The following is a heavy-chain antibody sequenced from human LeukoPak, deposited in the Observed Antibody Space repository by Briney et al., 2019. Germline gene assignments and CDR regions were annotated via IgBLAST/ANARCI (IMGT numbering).Heavy chain of an antibody. J-gene: IGHJ4*02. CDR3: ARHMVKQWLVNPTHFDY. Sequence: SETLSLTCTVSGGSISSSSYYWGWIRQPPGKGLEWIGSIYYSGSTYYNPSLKSRVTISVDTSKNQFSLKLSSVTAADTAVYYCARHMVKQWLVNPTHFDYWGQGTLVTVSS. V-gene: IGHV4-39*01. CDR1: GGSISSSSYY. CDR2: IYYSGST. D-gene: IGHD6-19*01.